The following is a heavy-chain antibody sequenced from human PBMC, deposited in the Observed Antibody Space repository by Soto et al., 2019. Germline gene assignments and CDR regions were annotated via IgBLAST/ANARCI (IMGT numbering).Heavy chain of an antibody. Sequence: GGSLRLSCVASGFTFSDYYMSWIRQAPGKGLEWVSYISSSSSYTNYADSVKGRFTISRDNAKNSLYLQMNSLRAEDTAVYYCARDHHRYSGYDYVDSWGQGALVTVSS. J-gene: IGHJ4*02. CDR3: ARDHHRYSGYDYVDS. CDR2: ISSSSSYT. CDR1: GFTFSDYY. V-gene: IGHV3-11*05. D-gene: IGHD5-12*01.